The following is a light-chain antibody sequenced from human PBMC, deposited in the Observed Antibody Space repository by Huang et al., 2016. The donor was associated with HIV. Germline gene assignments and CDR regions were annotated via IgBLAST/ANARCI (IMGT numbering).Light chain of an antibody. Sequence: DIVMTQSPISLPVTPGEPASISCRSSQSILHRNGYNYLDWYLQKPGQSPQLLIYLGSNRASGVPDRFSGSGSGTDFTLKISRVQAEDVGVYYCMQALQTPSTFGPGTRVDVK. J-gene: IGKJ3*01. CDR2: LGS. V-gene: IGKV2-28*01. CDR3: MQALQTPST. CDR1: QSILHRNGYNY.